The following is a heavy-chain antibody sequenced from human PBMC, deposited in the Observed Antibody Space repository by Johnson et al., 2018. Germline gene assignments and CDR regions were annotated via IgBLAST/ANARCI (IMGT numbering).Heavy chain of an antibody. J-gene: IGHJ4*02. V-gene: IGHV4-4*02. CDR1: GGSIRNFNW. Sequence: QVQLQESGPGLVKASGTLSLACTVSGGSIRNFNWWSWVRQPPGKGLEWIGEIFHSGDTKYNPSLKSRVSISIDKSNNQFSLRLCSVTAAESAMYYCARAGNNYNSGWFFDGLGQGTRVTVYS. CDR3: ARAGNNYNSGWFFDG. CDR2: IFHSGDT. D-gene: IGHD6-19*01.